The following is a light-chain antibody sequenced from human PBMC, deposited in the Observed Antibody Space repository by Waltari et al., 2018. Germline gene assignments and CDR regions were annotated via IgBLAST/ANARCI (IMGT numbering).Light chain of an antibody. CDR2: AAS. J-gene: IGKJ1*01. CDR1: QSISSS. Sequence: QMTHSPSSLPASAGDRVTITCRASQSISSSLYWYQQKPEKAPQLLIYAASSLQSGVPSRFSGRGSGTDFTLTITSLQPEDFATYYCQQGHSTPRTFGQGTKVEIK. V-gene: IGKV1-39*01. CDR3: QQGHSTPRT.